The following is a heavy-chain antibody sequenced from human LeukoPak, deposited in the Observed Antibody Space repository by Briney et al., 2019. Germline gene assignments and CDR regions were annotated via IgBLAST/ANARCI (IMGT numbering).Heavy chain of an antibody. J-gene: IGHJ4*02. CDR2: IKSKTDGGTT. V-gene: IGHV3-15*01. Sequence: GGSLRLSCAASGFTFSNAWMSWVRQAPGRGLEWVGRIKSKTDGGTTDYAAPVKGRFTISRDDSKNTLYLQMNSLKTEDTAVYYCAKYGGYSGSYSLDYWGQGTLVTVSS. CDR3: AKYGGYSGSYSLDY. CDR1: GFTFSNAW. D-gene: IGHD1-26*01.